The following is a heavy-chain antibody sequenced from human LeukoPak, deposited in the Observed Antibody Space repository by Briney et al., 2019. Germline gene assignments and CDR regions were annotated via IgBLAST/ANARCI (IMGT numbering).Heavy chain of an antibody. J-gene: IGHJ5*02. Sequence: GGSLRLSCAASGFTFDDYAMHWVRHAPGKGLEWVSGISWNSGSIGYADSVKGRFTISRDNAKNSPYLQMDSLRAEDTALYYCAKGLPYYYDSSGYNNNWFDPWGQGTLVTVSS. CDR1: GFTFDDYA. V-gene: IGHV3-9*01. D-gene: IGHD3-22*01. CDR2: ISWNSGSI. CDR3: AKGLPYYYDSSGYNNNWFDP.